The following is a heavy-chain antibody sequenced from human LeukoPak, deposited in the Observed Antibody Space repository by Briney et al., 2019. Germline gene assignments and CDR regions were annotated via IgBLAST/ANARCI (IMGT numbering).Heavy chain of an antibody. V-gene: IGHV3-30*18. CDR1: GFTFSSYA. Sequence: GGSLRLSCAASGFTFSSYAMHWVRQAPGKGLEWVAVISYDGTNKYYADSVKGRFTISRDNSQNTLSLQMNSLRAEDTAVYYCAKDPVLLNGYSSRGYWGQGTLVTVS. J-gene: IGHJ4*02. CDR3: AKDPVLLNGYSSRGY. CDR2: ISYDGTNK. D-gene: IGHD6-13*01.